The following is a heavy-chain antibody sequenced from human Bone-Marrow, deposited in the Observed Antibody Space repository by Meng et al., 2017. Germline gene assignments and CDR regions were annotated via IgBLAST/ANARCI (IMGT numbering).Heavy chain of an antibody. V-gene: IGHV3-30*04. Sequence: GESLKISCAASGFTFSSYAMHWVRQAPGKGLEWVAVISYDGSNKYYADSVKGRFTISRDNSKNTLYLQMNSLRAEDTAVYYCAKDYYDSSGYYYVLWYFDLWGRGTLVTVSS. CDR1: GFTFSSYA. J-gene: IGHJ2*01. D-gene: IGHD3-22*01. CDR2: ISYDGSNK. CDR3: AKDYYDSSGYYYVLWYFDL.